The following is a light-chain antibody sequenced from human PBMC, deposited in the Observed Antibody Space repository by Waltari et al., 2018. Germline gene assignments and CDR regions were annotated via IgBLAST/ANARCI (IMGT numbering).Light chain of an antibody. CDR1: RGHSSNV. J-gene: IGLJ3*02. CDR3: QTGGHGTWV. V-gene: IGLV4-69*01. CDR2: VNSDGSH. Sequence: QLVLTQSPSASASLGASVKLTCTLSRGHSSNVIAWHQQQPEKGPRYLRKVNSDGSHSKGDKIPDRFSGSSPGAEHYLTISSLQSEDEADYDCQTGGHGTWVFGGGTKLTVL.